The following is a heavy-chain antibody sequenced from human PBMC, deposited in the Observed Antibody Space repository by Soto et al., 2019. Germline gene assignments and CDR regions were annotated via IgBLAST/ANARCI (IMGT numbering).Heavy chain of an antibody. CDR2: INPNSGGT. V-gene: IGHV1-2*04. Sequence: PPPSVKVSCKASGYTFTGYYMHWARQAPGQGLEWMGWINPNSGGTNYAQKFQGWVTMTRDTSISTAYMELSRLRSDDTAVYYCARAKHSRFLEWLFSGMDVWGQGTTVTVSS. CDR1: GYTFTGYY. D-gene: IGHD3-3*01. CDR3: ARAKHSRFLEWLFSGMDV. J-gene: IGHJ6*02.